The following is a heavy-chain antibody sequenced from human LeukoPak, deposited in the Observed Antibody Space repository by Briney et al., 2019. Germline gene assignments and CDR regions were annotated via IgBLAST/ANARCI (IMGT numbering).Heavy chain of an antibody. CDR1: GFTFSDYA. Sequence: PGRSLRLSCAASGFTFSDYALHWVRQAPGKGLEWVVLISYDGSDKYYADSVKGRFTVSRDNSKNTLYLQMSSLRADDTAVYYCARGRYYYETSGYVDYWGQGTLVTVSS. J-gene: IGHJ4*02. CDR2: ISYDGSDK. V-gene: IGHV3-30-3*01. CDR3: ARGRYYYETSGYVDY. D-gene: IGHD3-22*01.